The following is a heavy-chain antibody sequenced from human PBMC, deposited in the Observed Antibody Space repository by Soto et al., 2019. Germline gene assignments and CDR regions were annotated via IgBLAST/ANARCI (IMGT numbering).Heavy chain of an antibody. CDR2: IIPIFGTA. CDR1: GGTFSSYA. J-gene: IGHJ3*02. D-gene: IGHD6-6*01. V-gene: IGHV1-69*13. Sequence: PVKVSCKASGGTFSSYAISWVRQAPGQGLEWMGGIIPIFGTANYAQKFQGRVTITADESTSTAYMELSSLRSEDTAVYYCARDVPSGIAARLHAFDIWGQGTMVTVSS. CDR3: ARDVPSGIAARLHAFDI.